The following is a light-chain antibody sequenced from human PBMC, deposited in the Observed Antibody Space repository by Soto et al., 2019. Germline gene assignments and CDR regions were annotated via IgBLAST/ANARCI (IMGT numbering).Light chain of an antibody. Sequence: QSALTQPASVSGSPGQSITISCTGTSSDVGGYHYVSWYQQHPGKAPKLMLYEVSNRPSGVSYRFSGSKSGNTASLTISGLQAEDEADYYCFSYTRSSTLVFGGGIKVTVL. V-gene: IGLV2-14*01. CDR2: EVS. J-gene: IGLJ3*02. CDR3: FSYTRSSTLV. CDR1: SSDVGGYHY.